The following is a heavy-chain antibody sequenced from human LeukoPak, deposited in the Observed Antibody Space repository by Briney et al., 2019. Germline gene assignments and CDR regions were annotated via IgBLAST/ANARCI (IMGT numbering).Heavy chain of an antibody. CDR3: ARGDVDTAMVFDY. Sequence: SVKVSCKASGGTFSSYAISWVRQAPGQGLEWMGGIIPIFGTANYAQKFQGRVTITTDESTSTAYMELSSLRSEGTAVYYCARGDVDTAMVFDYWGQGTLVTVPS. V-gene: IGHV1-69*05. CDR2: IIPIFGTA. J-gene: IGHJ4*02. D-gene: IGHD5-18*01. CDR1: GGTFSSYA.